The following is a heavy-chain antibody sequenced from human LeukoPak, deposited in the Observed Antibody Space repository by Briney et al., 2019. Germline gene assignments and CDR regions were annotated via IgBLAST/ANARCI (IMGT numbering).Heavy chain of an antibody. V-gene: IGHV1-24*01. D-gene: IGHD1-7*01. CDR3: ATHPNWNYEWFDP. Sequence: ASVKVSCKDSGYTLTVLSMHCVRQALGKGLERMGGFDPEDGETIYAQKLQGRVTMTEDTSTDTAYMELSSLRSEDTAVYYCATHPNWNYEWFDPWGQGTLVTVSS. CDR1: GYTLTVLS. CDR2: FDPEDGET. J-gene: IGHJ5*02.